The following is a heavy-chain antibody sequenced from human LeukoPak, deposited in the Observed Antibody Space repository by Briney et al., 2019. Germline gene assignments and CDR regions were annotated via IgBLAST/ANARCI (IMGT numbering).Heavy chain of an antibody. CDR2: ISSNGGST. CDR3: VKGGYDILTGYTSFDY. D-gene: IGHD3-9*01. J-gene: IGHJ4*02. Sequence: GGSLRLSCSASGFTFSSYAMHWVRQAPRNAPEYVSAISSNGGSTYYADSVKGRFTISRDNSKNTLYLQMSSLRAEDTAVYYCVKGGYDILTGYTSFDYWGQGTLVTVSS. CDR1: GFTFSSYA. V-gene: IGHV3-64D*06.